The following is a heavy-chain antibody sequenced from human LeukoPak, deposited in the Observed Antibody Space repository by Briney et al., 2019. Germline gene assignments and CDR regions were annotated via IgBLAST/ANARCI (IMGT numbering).Heavy chain of an antibody. CDR1: GFTFSSHG. Sequence: GGSLRLSCAASGFTFSSHGMNWVRQAPGKGLEWVSGISPNGVITYYADSVKGRFTISRDNSKNTLYLQMNSLRAEDTAVYYCAKDPLVRYSGNYLNFGGQGTLVTVSS. CDR3: AKDPLVRYSGNYLNF. CDR2: ISPNGVIT. V-gene: IGHV3-23*01. J-gene: IGHJ4*02. D-gene: IGHD1-26*01.